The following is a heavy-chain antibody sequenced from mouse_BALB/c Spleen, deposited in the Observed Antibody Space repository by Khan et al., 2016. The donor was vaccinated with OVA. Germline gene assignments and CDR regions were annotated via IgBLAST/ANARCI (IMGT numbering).Heavy chain of an antibody. CDR3: ALIYYYGSWFEY. D-gene: IGHD1-1*01. Sequence: EVQLQESGPELVKPGASVKVSCKASGYSFTDYNMFWVKQSHGKSLEWIGYINTYNGGNIYNHKFEGKATLNVEKSSSTAFMHINSLTSEDSEVFYSALIYYYGSWFEYWGHGTTVTVAS. CDR2: INTYNGGN. V-gene: IGHV1S135*01. J-gene: IGHJ2*01. CDR1: GYSFTDYN.